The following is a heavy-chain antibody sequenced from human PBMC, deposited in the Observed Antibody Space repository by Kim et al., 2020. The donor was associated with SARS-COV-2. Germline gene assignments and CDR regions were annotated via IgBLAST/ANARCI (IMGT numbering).Heavy chain of an antibody. Sequence: SETLSLTCTVSGGSISSNSYYWSWIRQPPGKGLEWIGSIYYSGSTYYNPSLKSRVTISVDTSKYQFSLKLSSVTAADTVVYSCVRTGRWLQLGGIDYWGQGTLVTVSS. V-gene: IGHV4-39*01. CDR3: VRTGRWLQLGGIDY. CDR1: GGSISSNSYY. J-gene: IGHJ4*01. D-gene: IGHD5-12*01. CDR2: IYYSGST.